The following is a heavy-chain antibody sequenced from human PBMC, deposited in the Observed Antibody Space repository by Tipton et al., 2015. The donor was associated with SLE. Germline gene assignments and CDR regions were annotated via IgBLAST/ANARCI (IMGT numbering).Heavy chain of an antibody. CDR2: INHSGST. CDR3: ARGGGQYSSGNWFDP. CDR1: GGSFSGYY. Sequence: LRLSCAVYGGSFSGYYWSWIRQPPGKGLEWIGEINHSGSTNYNPSLKSRVSLSLDTSKNQFSLKRSSVTAADTAVYFCARGGGQYSSGNWFDPWGQGSQVTVSS. V-gene: IGHV4-34*01. J-gene: IGHJ5*02. D-gene: IGHD5-18*01.